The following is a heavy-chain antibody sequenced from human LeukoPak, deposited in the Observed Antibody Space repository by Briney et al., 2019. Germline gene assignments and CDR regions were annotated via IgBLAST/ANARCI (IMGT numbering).Heavy chain of an antibody. D-gene: IGHD2-2*01. V-gene: IGHV4-59*01. CDR2: IYYSGST. Sequence: SETLSLTCNVSGGSISSNYWSWIRQPPGKGLEWIGYIYYSGSTNYNPSLKSRVTISVDTSKNQFSLKLSSVTAADTAVYYCARVGCSSTSCNTGNAFDIWGQGTMVTVSS. CDR1: GGSISSNY. J-gene: IGHJ3*02. CDR3: ARVGCSSTSCNTGNAFDI.